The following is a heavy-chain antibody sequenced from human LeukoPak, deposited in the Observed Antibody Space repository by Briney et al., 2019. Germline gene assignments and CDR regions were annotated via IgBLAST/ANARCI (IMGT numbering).Heavy chain of an antibody. J-gene: IGHJ6*03. CDR1: GFTFSDYY. CDR2: ISSSGSTI. CDR3: ARVAKPTVTTEAFYYYYYMDV. D-gene: IGHD4-11*01. Sequence: KPGASLRLSCAASGFTFSDYYMSWIRQAPGKGLEWVSYISSSGSTIYYADSVKGQFTISRDNAKNSLYLQMNSLRAEDTAVYYCARVAKPTVTTEAFYYYYYMDVWGKGTTVTVSS. V-gene: IGHV3-11*01.